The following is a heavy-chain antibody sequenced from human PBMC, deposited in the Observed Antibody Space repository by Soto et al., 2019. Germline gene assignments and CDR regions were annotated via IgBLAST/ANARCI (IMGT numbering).Heavy chain of an antibody. Sequence: GASVKVSCKASGFTFTSSAVQWVRQARGQRLEWIGWIVVGSGNTNYAQKFQGRVTITRDTSASTAYMELSSLRSEDTAVYYCARDQGSSSFGYWGQGTLVTVSS. D-gene: IGHD6-6*01. V-gene: IGHV1-58*01. J-gene: IGHJ4*02. CDR2: IVVGSGNT. CDR3: ARDQGSSSFGY. CDR1: GFTFTSSA.